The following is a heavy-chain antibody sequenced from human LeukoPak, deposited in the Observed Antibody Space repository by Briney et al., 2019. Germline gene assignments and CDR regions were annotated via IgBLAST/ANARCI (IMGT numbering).Heavy chain of an antibody. Sequence: ASVKVSCKASGYTFTSYDINWVRQATGQGLEWMGGIIPIFGTANYAQKFQGRVTIIADESTSTAYTELSSLRSEDTAVYYCARDNIVVVPAAIKGISNWFDPWGQGTLVTVSS. CDR2: IIPIFGTA. CDR3: ARDNIVVVPAAIKGISNWFDP. CDR1: GYTFTSYD. J-gene: IGHJ5*02. D-gene: IGHD2-2*02. V-gene: IGHV1-69*13.